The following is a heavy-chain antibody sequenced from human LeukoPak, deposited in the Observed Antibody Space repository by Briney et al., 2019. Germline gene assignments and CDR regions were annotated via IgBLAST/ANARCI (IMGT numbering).Heavy chain of an antibody. V-gene: IGHV1-18*01. CDR2: ISAYNGNT. Sequence: AASVKVSCKASGYTFITYGISWVRQAPGQGLEWMGWISAYNGNTNYAQKFQGRVTMTTDTSTSTAFMELRSLRSDDTAVYYCARVDCTNGVCYSPDYYFHGMDVWGQGTTVTVSS. CDR1: GYTFITYG. D-gene: IGHD2-8*01. CDR3: ARVDCTNGVCYSPDYYFHGMDV. J-gene: IGHJ6*02.